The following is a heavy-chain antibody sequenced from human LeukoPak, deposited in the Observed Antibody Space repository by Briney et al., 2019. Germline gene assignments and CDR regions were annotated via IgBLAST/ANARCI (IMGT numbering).Heavy chain of an antibody. Sequence: GRSLRLSCAASGXTSSSYDMHWVRQAPGKGLEWVALIWYDGSNKNYADSVKGRFTISRDNSKNTLFLQMNSLRAEDTAVYYCAREASDAFDIWGQGTMVTVSS. CDR1: GXTSSSYD. J-gene: IGHJ3*02. CDR3: AREASDAFDI. CDR2: IWYDGSNK. V-gene: IGHV3-33*01.